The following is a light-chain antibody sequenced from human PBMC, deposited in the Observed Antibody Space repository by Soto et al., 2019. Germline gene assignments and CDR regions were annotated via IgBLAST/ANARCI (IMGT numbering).Light chain of an antibody. CDR1: SSNIGSNY. V-gene: IGLV1-47*02. Sequence: QSVLTQPPSASGTPGQRVTISCSGSSSNIGSNYVYWYQQLPGTAPKLLIYSNNQRPSGVPGRFSGSKSGTSASLAISGLGSEDEADYYCAAWDDSLSGYVFGTGTKLTVL. J-gene: IGLJ1*01. CDR3: AAWDDSLSGYV. CDR2: SNN.